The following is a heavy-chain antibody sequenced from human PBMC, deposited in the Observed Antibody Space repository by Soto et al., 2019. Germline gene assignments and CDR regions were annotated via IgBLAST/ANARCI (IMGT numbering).Heavy chain of an antibody. D-gene: IGHD3-3*01. J-gene: IGHJ5*02. Sequence: ASVKVSCKASGYTFTTYYIHWVRQAPGQGPEWMGWINPNTGGTHYSQGFQGRVTMTRDTSISTAYMELRSLRSDDTAIYYCARDPHEFWTSYWFDPWGQGTPVTVSS. CDR3: ARDPHEFWTSYWFDP. CDR2: INPNTGGT. V-gene: IGHV1-2*02. CDR1: GYTFTTYY.